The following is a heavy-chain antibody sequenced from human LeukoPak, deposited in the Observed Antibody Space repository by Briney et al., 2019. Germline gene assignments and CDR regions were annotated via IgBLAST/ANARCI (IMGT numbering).Heavy chain of an antibody. Sequence: IPSETLSLTCTVSGGSISSYYWSWIRQPPGKELEWIGYIYYSGSTNYNPSLKSRVTISVDTSKNQFSLKLSSVTAADTAVYYCARGEYSSSWRAIFDCWGQGTLVTVSS. V-gene: IGHV4-59*01. CDR3: ARGEYSSSWRAIFDC. CDR2: IYYSGST. CDR1: GGSISSYY. J-gene: IGHJ4*02. D-gene: IGHD6-13*01.